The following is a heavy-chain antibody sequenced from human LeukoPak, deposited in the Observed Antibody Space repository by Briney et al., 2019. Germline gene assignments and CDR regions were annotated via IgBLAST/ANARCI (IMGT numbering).Heavy chain of an antibody. CDR2: TPYDGSNK. D-gene: IGHD5-12*01. CDR3: AKDRSNSGYDLWFDY. CDR1: GFTFSSYA. Sequence: PGRSLRLSCAASGFTFSSYAMHCVRHPQGRGREWGALTPYDGSNKQYADYEKGRLTISRDNSENTLYLQMNSLRAEDTAVYPCAKDRSNSGYDLWFDYWGQGTLVTVSS. J-gene: IGHJ4*02. V-gene: IGHV3-30-3*01.